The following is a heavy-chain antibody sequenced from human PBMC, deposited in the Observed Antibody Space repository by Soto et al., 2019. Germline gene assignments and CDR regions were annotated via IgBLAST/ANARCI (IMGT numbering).Heavy chain of an antibody. CDR3: AKDRRSSSWSTKYYYYYGMDV. J-gene: IGHJ6*02. CDR2: ISYDGSNK. D-gene: IGHD6-13*01. V-gene: IGHV3-30*18. Sequence: PGGSLRFSCAASGFTFSSYGMHWVRQAPGKGLEWVAVISYDGSNKYYADSVKGRFTISRDNSKNTLYLQMNSLRAEDTAVYYCAKDRRSSSWSTKYYYYYGMDVWGQGTTVTVSS. CDR1: GFTFSSYG.